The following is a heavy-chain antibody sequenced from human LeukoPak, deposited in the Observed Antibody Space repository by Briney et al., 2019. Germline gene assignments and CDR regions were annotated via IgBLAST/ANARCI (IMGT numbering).Heavy chain of an antibody. CDR3: AKRGIPSYSSGYYYFDY. Sequence: GGSLRLSCAASGFTFSSYAMSWVRQAPGKGLEWASAISGSGGSTYYADSVKGRFTISRDNSKNTLYLQMNSLRAEDTAVYYCAKRGIPSYSSGYYYFDYWGQGTLVTVSS. D-gene: IGHD6-19*01. CDR2: ISGSGGST. V-gene: IGHV3-23*01. CDR1: GFTFSSYA. J-gene: IGHJ4*02.